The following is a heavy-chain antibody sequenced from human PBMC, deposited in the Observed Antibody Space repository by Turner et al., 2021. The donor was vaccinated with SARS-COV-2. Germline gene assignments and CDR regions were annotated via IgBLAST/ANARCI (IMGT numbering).Heavy chain of an antibody. V-gene: IGHV3-33*01. CDR2: IWYDGSNK. Sequence: QVQLVESGGGVVQPGRSLRLPCAASGFTFSSYGMHWVRQGPRKGPEGVAIIWYDGSNKYYADSVKGRFTISRDNSKNTLYLQMNSLRAEDTAVYYCAREHPPSSWQTYYFDFWGQGTLVTVSS. CDR1: GFTFSSYG. CDR3: AREHPPSSWQTYYFDF. D-gene: IGHD6-13*01. J-gene: IGHJ4*02.